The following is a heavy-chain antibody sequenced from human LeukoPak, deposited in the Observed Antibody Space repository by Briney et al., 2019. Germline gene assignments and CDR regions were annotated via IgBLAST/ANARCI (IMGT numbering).Heavy chain of an antibody. D-gene: IGHD3-3*01. J-gene: IGHJ4*02. CDR3: ASGVDSAD. CDR1: GFTFSSYG. CDR2: ISYDGSNK. V-gene: IGHV3-30*03. Sequence: GRSLRLSCAASGFTFSSYGMHWVRQAPGKGLEWVAVISYDGSNKYYADSVKGRFTISRDNSKNTLYLQMNSLRAEDTAVYYCASGVDSADWGQGTLVTVSS.